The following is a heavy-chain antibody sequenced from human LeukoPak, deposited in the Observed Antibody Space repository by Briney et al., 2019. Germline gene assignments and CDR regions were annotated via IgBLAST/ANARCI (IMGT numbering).Heavy chain of an antibody. Sequence: ASVKVSCKASGYTITGYYMHWVRQAPGQGLEWMGWIDPNYGGTNYAQKFQGRVTMTRDTSISTAYMELSRLTSDDTAVYYCARGNYFGSVYYYYLIDVWGRGTTVTVSS. D-gene: IGHD2/OR15-2a*01. CDR3: ARGNYFGSVYYYYLIDV. CDR1: GYTITGYY. J-gene: IGHJ6*03. CDR2: IDPNYGGT. V-gene: IGHV1-2*02.